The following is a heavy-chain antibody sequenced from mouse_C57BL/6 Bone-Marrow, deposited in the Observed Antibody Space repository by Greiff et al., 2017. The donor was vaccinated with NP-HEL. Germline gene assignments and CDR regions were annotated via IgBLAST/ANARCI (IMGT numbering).Heavy chain of an antibody. CDR1: EYEFPSHD. D-gene: IGHD1-1*01. Sequence: EVQVEESGGGLVQPGASLKLSCESNEYEFPSHDMSWVRKTPEKRLELVAAINSDGGSTYYPDTMEGRFIISRDNTKKTLYLQLSSLRSEDAALYYWSTTGAYWGQGTIVTVSA. V-gene: IGHV5-2*01. J-gene: IGHJ3*01. CDR3: STTGAY. CDR2: INSDGGST.